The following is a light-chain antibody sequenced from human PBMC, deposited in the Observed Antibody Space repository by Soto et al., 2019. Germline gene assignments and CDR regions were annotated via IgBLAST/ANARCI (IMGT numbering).Light chain of an antibody. Sequence: EIVLTQSPGTLSLSPGERATLSCRASQSVSSNYLAWYQQKPGQAPRFLIYGASSRATGIPDRFSGSGSETDFTLIISRLEPEDFAVYYCHPYGSSPWTCGQGTKGEMK. J-gene: IGKJ1*01. V-gene: IGKV3-20*01. CDR2: GAS. CDR3: HPYGSSPWT. CDR1: QSVSSNY.